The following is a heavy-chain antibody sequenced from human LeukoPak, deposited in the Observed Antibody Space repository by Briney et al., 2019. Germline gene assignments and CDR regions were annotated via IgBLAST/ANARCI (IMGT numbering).Heavy chain of an antibody. V-gene: IGHV3-23*01. D-gene: IGHD6-6*01. CDR1: GFTFMNYA. CDR3: ARVSGSIVARSAWFDS. Sequence: GGSLRLSCAASGFTFMNYAMSWVRQAPGKGLEWVSSVNGFTPHYADSVKGRFTISRDNSKNTLYLQMNNLRPEDTAVYYCARVSGSIVARSAWFDSWGQGTLVTVSS. CDR2: VNGFTP. J-gene: IGHJ5*01.